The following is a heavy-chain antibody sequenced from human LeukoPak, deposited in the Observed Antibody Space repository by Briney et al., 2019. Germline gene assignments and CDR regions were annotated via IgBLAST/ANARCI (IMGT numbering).Heavy chain of an antibody. CDR3: AKGGASVTRYVDY. CDR2: MSNSGENT. Sequence: GRSLRLSCAASGFTFSSYSMQWVRQTPGKGLEWVGIMSNSGENTFYGEAVKGRFTISRDNSQNTLYLQMNSLRPEDTAVYYCAKGGASVTRYVDYWGQGTLVTVSS. V-gene: IGHV3-30*18. CDR1: GFTFSSYS. J-gene: IGHJ4*02. D-gene: IGHD4-17*01.